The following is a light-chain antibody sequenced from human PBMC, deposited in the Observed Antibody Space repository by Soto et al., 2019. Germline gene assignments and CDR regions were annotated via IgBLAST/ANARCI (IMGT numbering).Light chain of an antibody. Sequence: NFMLPQPHSVSDSPGKSVTISCTRSSGSIASNFVQWYQQRPGSAPTTVIYEHDERPSGVPDRFSGSSDSSSHSASLTISGRKTEDEADYYWQSYSSSNPWVSGGGTKLTVL. V-gene: IGLV6-57*04. J-gene: IGLJ3*02. CDR2: EHD. CDR1: SGSIASNF. CDR3: QSYSSSNPWV.